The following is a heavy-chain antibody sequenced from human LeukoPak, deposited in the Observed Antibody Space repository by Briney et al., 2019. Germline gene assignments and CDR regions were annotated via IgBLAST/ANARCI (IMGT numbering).Heavy chain of an antibody. CDR3: ANIYSGYDPLFDY. D-gene: IGHD5-12*01. Sequence: GGSLRLPCAASGFTFSSYAMSWVRQAPGKGLEWVSAISGSGGSTYYADSVKGRFTISRDNSKNTLYLQMNSLRAEDTAVYYCANIYSGYDPLFDYWGQGTLVTVSS. CDR1: GFTFSSYA. V-gene: IGHV3-23*01. CDR2: ISGSGGST. J-gene: IGHJ4*02.